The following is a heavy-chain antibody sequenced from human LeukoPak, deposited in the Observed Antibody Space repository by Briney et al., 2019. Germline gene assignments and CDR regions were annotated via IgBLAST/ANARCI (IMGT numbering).Heavy chain of an antibody. J-gene: IGHJ6*02. CDR3: ARDRYSSSWYGNYYYYGMDV. D-gene: IGHD6-13*01. CDR1: GGTFSSYA. CDR2: IIPIFGTA. V-gene: IGHV1-69*01. Sequence: ASVKVSCKASGGTFSSYAISWVRQAPGQGLEWMGGIIPIFGTANYAQKFQGRVTITADESTSTAYMELSSLRSEDTAVYYCARDRYSSSWYGNYYYYGMDVWGQGTTVIVSS.